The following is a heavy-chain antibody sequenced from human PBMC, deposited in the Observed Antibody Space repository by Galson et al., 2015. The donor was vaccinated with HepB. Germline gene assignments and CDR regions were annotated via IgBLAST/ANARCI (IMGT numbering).Heavy chain of an antibody. CDR2: ISAYSGNT. CDR1: GYSFSTNG. CDR3: ARAGGEWEPLDF. V-gene: IGHV1-18*01. J-gene: IGHJ4*02. Sequence: SVKVSCKASGYSFSTNGIAWVRQAPGQGLEWVGWISAYSGNTKYAENFQERVVLTAETSTTTAYMELRSLRFDDTALYYCARAGGEWEPLDFWGQGTLVSVSA. D-gene: IGHD1-26*01.